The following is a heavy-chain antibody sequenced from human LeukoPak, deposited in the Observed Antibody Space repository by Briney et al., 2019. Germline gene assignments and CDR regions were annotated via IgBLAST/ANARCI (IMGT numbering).Heavy chain of an antibody. J-gene: IGHJ6*02. CDR2: IKQDRSEK. CDR3: AREEVYGSGSPYYYGMDV. D-gene: IGHD3-10*01. Sequence: GGSLRLSCAASGFTFSSYWMSWVRQAPGKGLEWVANIKQDRSEKYYVDSVKGRFTISRDNAKNSLFLQMNSLRAEDTAVYYCAREEVYGSGSPYYYGMDVWGQGTTVTVSS. V-gene: IGHV3-7*01. CDR1: GFTFSSYW.